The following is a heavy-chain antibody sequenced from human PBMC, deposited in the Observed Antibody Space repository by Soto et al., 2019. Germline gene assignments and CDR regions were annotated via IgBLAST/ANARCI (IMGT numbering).Heavy chain of an antibody. CDR2: IVVGSGNT. J-gene: IGHJ4*02. Sequence: GASVKVSCKASGFTFTSSAMQWARQARGQRLEWIGWIVVGSGNTNYAQKSQERVTITRDMSTSTAYMELSSLRSEDTAVYYCAAASDYSNYGYWGQGTLVTVSS. D-gene: IGHD4-4*01. V-gene: IGHV1-58*02. CDR1: GFTFTSSA. CDR3: AAASDYSNYGY.